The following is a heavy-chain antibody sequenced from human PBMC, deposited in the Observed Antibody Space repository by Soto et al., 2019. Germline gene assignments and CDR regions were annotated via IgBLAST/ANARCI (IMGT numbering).Heavy chain of an antibody. D-gene: IGHD3-10*01. CDR1: GFTFSSYW. CDR2: TNDDGRTT. Sequence: EVQLVESGGGLVQPGGSLRLSCAASGFTFSSYWMHWVRQAPGKGLVWVSRTNDDGRTTNYADSVRGRFTISRDNAKNTLYLQMNSLRAEDTAVYYCGRQARGGLDPWGPGTLVTVSS. CDR3: GRQARGGLDP. J-gene: IGHJ5*02. V-gene: IGHV3-74*01.